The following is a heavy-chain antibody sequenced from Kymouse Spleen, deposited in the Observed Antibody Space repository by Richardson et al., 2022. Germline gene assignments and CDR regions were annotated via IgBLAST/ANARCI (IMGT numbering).Heavy chain of an antibody. J-gene: IGHJ6*02. CDR3: TTPHLPYYYGSGSYPSPPYYYYYGMDV. D-gene: IGHD3-10*01. CDR1: GFTFSNAW. CDR2: IKSKTDGGTT. V-gene: IGHV3-15*01. Sequence: EVQLVESGGGLVKPGGSLRLSCAASGFTFSNAWMSWVRQAPGKGLEWVGRIKSKTDGGTTDYAAPVKGRFTISRDDSKNTLYLQMNSLKTEDTAVYYCTTPHLPYYYGSGSYPSPPYYYYYGMDVWGQGTTVTVSS.